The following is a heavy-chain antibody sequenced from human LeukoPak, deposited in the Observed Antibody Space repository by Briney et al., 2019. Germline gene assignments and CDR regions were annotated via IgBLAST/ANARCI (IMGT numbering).Heavy chain of an antibody. V-gene: IGHV3-30*02. Sequence: GGSLRLSCAASGFTFSKYVIHWVRQAPGKGLEWVSLIRYDGSSKYYADSVRGRVTISRDNSKNTLYLQMNSLRAEDTAVYYCARYSGNYGLDYWGQGTLVTVSS. CDR1: GFTFSKYV. CDR2: IRYDGSSK. CDR3: ARYSGNYGLDY. D-gene: IGHD4-17*01. J-gene: IGHJ4*02.